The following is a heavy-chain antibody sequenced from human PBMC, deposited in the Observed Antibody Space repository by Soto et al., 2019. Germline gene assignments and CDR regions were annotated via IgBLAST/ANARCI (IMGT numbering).Heavy chain of an antibody. CDR2: ISSNGVGT. Sequence: GSLRLSCAASGFTLSGYAMDWVRQAPGKGLEYVSGISSNGVGTYYANSVQGRFTISRDNSKNTVYLQMGSLRPEDMAVYYCARRARPDLDYMDVWGKGTSVTVSS. V-gene: IGHV3-64*01. CDR3: ARRARPDLDYMDV. J-gene: IGHJ6*03. D-gene: IGHD6-6*01. CDR1: GFTLSGYA.